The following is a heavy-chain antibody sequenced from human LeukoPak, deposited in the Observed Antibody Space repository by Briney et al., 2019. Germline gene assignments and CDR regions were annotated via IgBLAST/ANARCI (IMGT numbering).Heavy chain of an antibody. CDR2: IYYSGST. J-gene: IGHJ5*01. CDR3: ARDRKRANWFDP. V-gene: IGHV4-59*13. Sequence: SETLSLNCTVSGGSISSYHWSWIWQPPGKGLEWIGYIYYSGSTNYNPSLKSRVTISVDTSKNQFSLKVSSVTAADTAVYYCARDRKRANWFDPWGRGTLVTVSS. CDR1: GGSISSYH.